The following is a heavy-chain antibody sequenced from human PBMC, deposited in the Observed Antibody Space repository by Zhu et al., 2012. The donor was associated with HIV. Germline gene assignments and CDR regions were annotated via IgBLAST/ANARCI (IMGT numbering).Heavy chain of an antibody. Sequence: QVQLQESGPGLVKPSQTLSLTCTVSGGSISSGDYYWSWIRQPPGKGLEWIAYIHHSGTTYYNPSLKSRLSISIDTSKNQFSLRLGSVSAADTAVYFCAXADGSGTYYYYYMDVWGKGDHGHRLL. D-gene: IGHD3-10*01. CDR3: AXADGSGTYYYYYMDV. CDR1: GGSISSGDYY. V-gene: IGHV4-30-4*08. J-gene: IGHJ6*03. CDR2: IHHSGTT.